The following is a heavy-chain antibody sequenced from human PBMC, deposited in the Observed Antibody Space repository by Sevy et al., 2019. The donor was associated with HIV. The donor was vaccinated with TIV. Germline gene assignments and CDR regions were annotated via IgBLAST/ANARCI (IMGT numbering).Heavy chain of an antibody. CDR3: ARESYDFWTGPVDYDYGMDV. D-gene: IGHD3-3*01. J-gene: IGHJ6*02. V-gene: IGHV1-2*02. CDR2: INPKSGAT. Sequence: ASVKVSCKASGYSFSDSGYYVHWVRQAPGQGLEWMGWINPKSGATKYAQKFQGRVTMTRDTSVSTANMELTRLTLDDTAVYYCARESYDFWTGPVDYDYGMDVWGQGTTVTVSS. CDR1: GYSFSDSGYY.